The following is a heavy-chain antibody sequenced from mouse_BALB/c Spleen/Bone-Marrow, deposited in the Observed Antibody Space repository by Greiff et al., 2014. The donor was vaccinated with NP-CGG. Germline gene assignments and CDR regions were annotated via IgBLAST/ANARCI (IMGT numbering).Heavy chain of an antibody. CDR3: VRQALYGNYLYAMDY. Sequence: EVQLVESGGGLVQPKGSLKLSCAASGFTFNTYAMNWVRQAPGKGLEWVARIRSKSNNYATYYADSVKDRFTISRDDSQSMLYLQMNNLKTEDTAMYYGVRQALYGNYLYAMDYWGQGTSVTVSS. CDR2: IRSKSNNYAT. J-gene: IGHJ4*01. D-gene: IGHD2-1*01. CDR1: GFTFNTYA. V-gene: IGHV10-1*02.